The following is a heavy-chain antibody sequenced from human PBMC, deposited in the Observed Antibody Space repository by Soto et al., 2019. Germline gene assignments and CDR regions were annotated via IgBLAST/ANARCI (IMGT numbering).Heavy chain of an antibody. CDR1: GGSVSSGGYY. Sequence: SETLYLTCTVSGGSVSSGGYYWSWIRQPPGKGLEWIGYIYYSGSTNYNPSLKSRVTISVDTSKNQFSLKLSSVTAADTAVYYCARGSMIVVAYYFDYRGQGTLVTVSS. D-gene: IGHD3-22*01. V-gene: IGHV4-61*08. J-gene: IGHJ4*02. CDR2: IYYSGST. CDR3: ARGSMIVVAYYFDY.